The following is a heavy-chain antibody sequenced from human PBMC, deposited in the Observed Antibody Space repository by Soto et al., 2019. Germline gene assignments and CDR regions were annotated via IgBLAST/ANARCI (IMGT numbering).Heavy chain of an antibody. J-gene: IGHJ4*02. V-gene: IGHV3-66*01. CDR1: GFAVSANY. D-gene: IGHD4-17*01. CDR3: ATRMTTAPY. Sequence: EAHLVGSGGGLVQPGGSLRLSCAASGFAVSANYLSWVRQAPGKGLEWVSLIYSGGDTDYADSVRGRFTISRDNSKNTQYLQMKSLKAEDTAVYYCATRMTTAPYWGQGALVNVSS. CDR2: IYSGGDT.